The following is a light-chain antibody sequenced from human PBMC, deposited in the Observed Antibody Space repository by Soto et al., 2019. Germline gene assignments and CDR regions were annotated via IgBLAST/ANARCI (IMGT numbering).Light chain of an antibody. J-gene: IGKJ1*01. V-gene: IGKV1-8*01. CDR3: QQSYGTLWT. CDR1: QGISSY. CDR2: AAS. Sequence: AIRMTQSPSSLSASTGDRVTITCRASQGISSYLAWYQQKPGKAPKLLIYAASSLQSGVPSRFSGSGSGTDFTLTISSLQPEDFATYYCQQSYGTLWTFGQGTKVDIK.